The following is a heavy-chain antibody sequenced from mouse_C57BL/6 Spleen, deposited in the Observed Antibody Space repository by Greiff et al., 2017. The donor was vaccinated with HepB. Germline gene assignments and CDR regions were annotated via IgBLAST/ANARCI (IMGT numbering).Heavy chain of an antibody. D-gene: IGHD2-5*01. CDR2: IYPGDGDT. CDR1: GYAFSSYW. J-gene: IGHJ4*01. CDR3: ARRRYSNYEYYAMDY. Sequence: QVQLQQSGAELVKPGASVKISCKASGYAFSSYWMNWVKQRPGKGLEWIGQIYPGDGDTNYNGKFKGKATLTADKSSSTAYMQLSSLTSEDSAVYVCARRRYSNYEYYAMDYWGQGTSVTVSS. V-gene: IGHV1-80*01.